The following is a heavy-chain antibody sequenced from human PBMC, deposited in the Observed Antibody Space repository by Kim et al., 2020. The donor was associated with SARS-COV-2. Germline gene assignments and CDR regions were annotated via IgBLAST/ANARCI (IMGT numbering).Heavy chain of an antibody. CDR3: ARSLWFGESAQYYFDY. Sequence: GASLKISCKGSGYSFTTYWIGWVRQMPGKGLEWMGIIYPGDSDTRYSPSFQGQVTMSADESISAAYLQWNSLKASDTAIYYCARSLWFGESAQYYFDYWGQGTLVTVSS. CDR2: IYPGDSDT. CDR1: GYSFTTYW. J-gene: IGHJ4*02. V-gene: IGHV5-51*01. D-gene: IGHD3-10*01.